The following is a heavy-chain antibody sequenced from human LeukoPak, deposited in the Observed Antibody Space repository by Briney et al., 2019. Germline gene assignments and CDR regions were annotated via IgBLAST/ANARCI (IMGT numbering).Heavy chain of an antibody. V-gene: IGHV3-21*01. CDR2: ISSSGSYI. J-gene: IGHJ5*02. CDR3: AREVGGYYYDSSGYS. CDR1: GFTFSSYS. Sequence: TGGSLRLSCAASGFTFSSYSMNWVRQAPGKGLEWVSSISSSGSYIYYADSVKGRFTISRDNAKNSLYLQMNSLRAEDTAVYYCAREVGGYYYDSSGYSWGQGTLVTVSS. D-gene: IGHD3-22*01.